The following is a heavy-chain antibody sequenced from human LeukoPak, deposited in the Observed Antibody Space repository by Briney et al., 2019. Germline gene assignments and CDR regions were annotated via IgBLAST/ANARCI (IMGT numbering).Heavy chain of an antibody. CDR3: ARGAGNFDL. CDR2: ISYDGSNK. D-gene: IGHD3-10*01. V-gene: IGHV3-30*01. Sequence: GGSLRLSCAASGFTFSSYAMHWVRQAPGKGLEWVAVISYDGSNKYYADSVKGRFTISRDNSKNTLYLQMNSLRAEDTAVYYCARGAGNFDLWGRGTLVTVSS. CDR1: GFTFSSYA. J-gene: IGHJ2*01.